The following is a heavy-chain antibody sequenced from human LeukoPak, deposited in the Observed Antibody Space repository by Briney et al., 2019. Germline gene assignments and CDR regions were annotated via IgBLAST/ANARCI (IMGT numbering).Heavy chain of an antibody. Sequence: QSGGSLRLSCAASGFTFNSYAMYWVRQAPGQGLEWVSGIFGSGGSAHYADSVKGRFTISRDNSKNTVYLQMDSLRVEDTAVHYCGKTTTGYSSGRYPGWPVDYWGQGTLVTVSS. CDR3: GKTTTGYSSGRYPGWPVDY. CDR1: GFTFNSYA. V-gene: IGHV3-23*01. D-gene: IGHD6-19*01. CDR2: IFGSGGSA. J-gene: IGHJ4*02.